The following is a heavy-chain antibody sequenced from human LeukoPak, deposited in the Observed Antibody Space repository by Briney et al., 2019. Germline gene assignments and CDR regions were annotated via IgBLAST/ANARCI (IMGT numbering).Heavy chain of an antibody. V-gene: IGHV3-74*01. CDR2: ISLDGSTT. Sequence: GGSLRLSCVASGFTFSSYWMHWVRQAPGKGLVWVSRISLDGSTTSYADSVKGRFIISRDNAKNTLYLQMNSLRAEDTAVYYCAREQGYYSVPGYWGQGTLVTVSS. J-gene: IGHJ4*02. CDR1: GFTFSSYW. CDR3: AREQGYYSVPGY. D-gene: IGHD3-22*01.